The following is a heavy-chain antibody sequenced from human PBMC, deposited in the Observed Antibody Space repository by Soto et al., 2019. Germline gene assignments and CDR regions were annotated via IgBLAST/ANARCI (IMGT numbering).Heavy chain of an antibody. CDR1: GFTFSTYA. Sequence: ESGGGVVQPGRSLRLSCAASGFTFSTYAMNWVRQAPGKGLEWVSAISSSGDSAYYAESVRGRFTISRDNSINTLYLQMRSLRPEDTAVYYCAHPRGYGVFDAVDIWGQGTMVTVSS. J-gene: IGHJ3*02. V-gene: IGHV3-23*01. D-gene: IGHD4-17*01. CDR2: ISSSGDSA. CDR3: AHPRGYGVFDAVDI.